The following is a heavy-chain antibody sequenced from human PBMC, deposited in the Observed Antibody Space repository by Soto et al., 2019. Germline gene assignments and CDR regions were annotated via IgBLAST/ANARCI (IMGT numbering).Heavy chain of an antibody. J-gene: IGHJ4*02. Sequence: PGGSLRLSCAASGFTFSSYWMSWVRQAPGKGLEWVANVKQDGSEKYYVDSVKGRFTISRDNAKNSLYLQMNSLRAEDTAVYYCARGGSYGYRDYWGQGTLVTVSS. CDR2: VKQDGSEK. D-gene: IGHD5-18*01. CDR1: GFTFSSYW. V-gene: IGHV3-7*03. CDR3: ARGGSYGYRDY.